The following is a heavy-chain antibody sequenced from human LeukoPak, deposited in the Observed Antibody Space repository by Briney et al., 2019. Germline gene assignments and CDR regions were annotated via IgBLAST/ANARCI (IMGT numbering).Heavy chain of an antibody. CDR2: ISGSGGST. D-gene: IGHD5-24*01. CDR3: AKRRSAGTDY. CDR1: GFTFSSYA. J-gene: IGHJ4*02. Sequence: PGGSLRLSCAASGFTFSSYAMSWVRQAPGKGLEWVSAISGSGGSTYYADSVKGRFTIPRDNSKNTVYLQMNSLRAEDTAVYYCAKRRSAGTDYWGQGTLVTVSS. V-gene: IGHV3-23*01.